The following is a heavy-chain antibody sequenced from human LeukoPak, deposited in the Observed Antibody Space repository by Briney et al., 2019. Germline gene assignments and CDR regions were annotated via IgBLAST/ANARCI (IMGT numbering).Heavy chain of an antibody. V-gene: IGHV4-59*12. D-gene: IGHD1-26*01. J-gene: IGHJ6*03. CDR2: IYYSGST. Sequence: SETLSLTCTVSGGSISSYYWSWIRQPPGKGLEWIGYIYYSGSTNYNPSLKSRVTISVDTSKNQFSLKLSSVTAADTAVYYCARLRSSGSYYPLYYYYYYMDVWGKGTTVTVSS. CDR3: ARLRSSGSYYPLYYYYYYMDV. CDR1: GGSISSYY.